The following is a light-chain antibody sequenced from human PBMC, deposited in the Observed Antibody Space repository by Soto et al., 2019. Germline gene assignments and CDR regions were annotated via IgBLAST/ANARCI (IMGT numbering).Light chain of an antibody. V-gene: IGKV3-11*01. CDR2: DAS. J-gene: IGKJ1*01. Sequence: EIVLTQSPATLSLSPGERATLSFRASQNVSTDLACYQQKPGQAPRLLIYDASNRATGIPARFRGSRSGTDFTPTISSLEQEDFAVYYSQPRDKCLLSFGHGTQVAIK. CDR1: QNVSTD. CDR3: QPRDKCLLS.